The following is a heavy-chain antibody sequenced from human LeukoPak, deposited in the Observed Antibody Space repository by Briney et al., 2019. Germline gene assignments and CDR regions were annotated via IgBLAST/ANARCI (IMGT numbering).Heavy chain of an antibody. J-gene: IGHJ4*02. V-gene: IGHV1-18*01. CDR3: ALISYCTTITCYYLDY. CDR2: ISGHNGNT. CDR1: GGTFSSYA. Sequence: ASVKVSCKASGGTFSSYAISWVRQAPGQGLEWMGWISGHNGNTNYAQNLQGRVTMTTDTSTSTAYMELRSLRFGDTAVYYCALISYCTTITCYYLDYWGQGTLVTVSS. D-gene: IGHD2-8*01.